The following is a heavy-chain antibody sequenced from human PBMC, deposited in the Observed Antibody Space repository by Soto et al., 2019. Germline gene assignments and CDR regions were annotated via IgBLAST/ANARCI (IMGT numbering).Heavy chain of an antibody. V-gene: IGHV3-48*03. CDR3: VRYCTTTLCNGVATRTFDY. CDR1: RFTFSTYE. J-gene: IGHJ4*02. Sequence: GGSLRLSCAASRFTFSTYEMNWVRQAPGKGLEWVSYISSSGYTVYYADSVKGRFTISRDNTRNSLYLQMNSLRDEDTALYYCVRYCTTTLCNGVATRTFDYWGQGTLVTVSS. D-gene: IGHD5-12*01. CDR2: ISSSGYTV.